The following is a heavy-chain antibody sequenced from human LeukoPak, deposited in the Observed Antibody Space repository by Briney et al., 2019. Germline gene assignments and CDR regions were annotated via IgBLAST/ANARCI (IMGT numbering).Heavy chain of an antibody. D-gene: IGHD1-26*01. Sequence: GASVKVSCKASGYTFTSYGISWVRQAPGQGLEWMGWINPNSGGTNYAQKFQGRVTMTRDTSISTAYIELSRLRSDDTAVYYCARVGQGGAVGYWGQGTLVTVSS. CDR2: INPNSGGT. CDR1: GYTFTSYG. CDR3: ARVGQGGAVGY. V-gene: IGHV1-2*02. J-gene: IGHJ4*02.